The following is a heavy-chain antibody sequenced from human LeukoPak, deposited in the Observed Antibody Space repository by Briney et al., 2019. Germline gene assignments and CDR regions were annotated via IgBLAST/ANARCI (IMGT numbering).Heavy chain of an antibody. J-gene: IGHJ4*02. CDR2: ISSSGSTI. D-gene: IGHD6-13*01. CDR3: ARVVAAAGLDYYFDY. Sequence: GGSLRLSCAASGFTFSDYYMSWIRQAPGKGLEWVSYISSSGSTIYYADSVKGRFTISRDNAKNSLYLQMNSLRAEDTAVYYCARVVAAAGLDYYFDYWGQGTLVTVSS. V-gene: IGHV3-11*04. CDR1: GFTFSDYY.